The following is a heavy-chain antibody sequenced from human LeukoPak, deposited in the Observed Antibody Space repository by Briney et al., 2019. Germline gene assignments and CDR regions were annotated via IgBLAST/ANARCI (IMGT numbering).Heavy chain of an antibody. D-gene: IGHD6-13*01. CDR1: GFTFSSYG. Sequence: GGSLRLSCAASGFTFSSYGMHWVRQAPGKGLEWVAVISYDGSNKYYADSVKGRFTISRDNSKNTLYLQMNSLRAEDTAVYYRARVGGSSWFSYFDYWGQGTLVTVSS. CDR3: ARVGGSSWFSYFDY. CDR2: ISYDGSNK. J-gene: IGHJ4*02. V-gene: IGHV3-30*03.